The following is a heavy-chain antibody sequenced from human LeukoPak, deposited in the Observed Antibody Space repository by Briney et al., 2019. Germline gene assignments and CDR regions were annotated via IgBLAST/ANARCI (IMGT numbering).Heavy chain of an antibody. CDR1: GGSISSYY. V-gene: IGHV4-4*07. CDR2: IYTSGST. D-gene: IGHD2-2*01. J-gene: IGHJ6*03. Sequence: SETLSLTCTVSGGSISSYYWSWIRQPAGKGLEWIGRIYTSGSTNYNPSLKSRVTMSVDTSKNQFSLKLSSVTAADTAVYYCARGVVVVPAARLGGYYYYYMDVWGKGTTVTISS. CDR3: ARGVVVVPAARLGGYYYYYMDV.